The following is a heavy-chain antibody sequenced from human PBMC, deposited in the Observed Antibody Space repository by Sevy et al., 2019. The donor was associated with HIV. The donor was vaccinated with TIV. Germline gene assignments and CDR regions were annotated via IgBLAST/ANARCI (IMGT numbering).Heavy chain of an antibody. J-gene: IGHJ4*02. V-gene: IGHV3-33*01. Sequence: GGSLRLSCPASGFTFSSYGMHWVRQAPGKGLEWVAVIWYDGSNKYYADSVKGRFTISRDNSKNTLYLQMNSLRAEDTAVYYCARDGGRGYSYGTPPNDYWGQGTLVTVSS. CDR1: GFTFSSYG. CDR3: ARDGGRGYSYGTPPNDY. D-gene: IGHD5-18*01. CDR2: IWYDGSNK.